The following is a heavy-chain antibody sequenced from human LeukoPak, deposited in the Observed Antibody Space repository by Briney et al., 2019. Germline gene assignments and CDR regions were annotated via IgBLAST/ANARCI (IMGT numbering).Heavy chain of an antibody. CDR2: IWYDGSNK. CDR1: GLTFSSYG. CDR3: AKDLNYYYMDV. V-gene: IGHV3-33*06. Sequence: GGSLRLSCAASGLTFSSYGMHWVRQAPGKGLEWVAVIWYDGSNKYYADSVKGRFTISRDNSKNTLYLQMNSLRAEDTAVYYCAKDLNYYYMDVWGKGTTVTVSS. J-gene: IGHJ6*03.